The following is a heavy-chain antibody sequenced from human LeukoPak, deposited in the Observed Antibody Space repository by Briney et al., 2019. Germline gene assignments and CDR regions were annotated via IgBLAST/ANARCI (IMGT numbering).Heavy chain of an antibody. D-gene: IGHD3-10*01. J-gene: IGHJ4*02. Sequence: GGSLRLPCAASGFTFSSYAMSWVRQAPGKGLDWVSGISGSGGSTYYADSVKGRFTISRDNAQNSLYLQMNSLRVEDTAVYYCAKVAKYYYGSETYYFFEHWGQGTPVTASS. V-gene: IGHV3-23*01. CDR2: ISGSGGST. CDR3: AKVAKYYYGSETYYFFEH. CDR1: GFTFSSYA.